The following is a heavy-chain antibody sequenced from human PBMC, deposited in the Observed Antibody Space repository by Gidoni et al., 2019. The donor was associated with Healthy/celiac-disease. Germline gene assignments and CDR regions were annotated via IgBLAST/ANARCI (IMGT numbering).Heavy chain of an antibody. Sequence: QLQLPESGPGLVKPSETLSLTCTVPGGSISSSSYYWGWIRQPPGKGLEWIGSIYYSGSTYYNPSLKSRVTISVDTSKNQFSLKLSSVTAADTAVYYCARGRSWYNYYYYYMDVWGKGTTVTVSS. CDR1: GGSISSSSYY. CDR2: IYYSGST. D-gene: IGHD6-13*01. V-gene: IGHV4-39*01. J-gene: IGHJ6*03. CDR3: ARGRSWYNYYYYYMDV.